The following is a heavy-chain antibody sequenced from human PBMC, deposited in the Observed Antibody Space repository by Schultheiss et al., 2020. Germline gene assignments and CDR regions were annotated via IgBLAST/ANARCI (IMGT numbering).Heavy chain of an antibody. V-gene: IGHV3-74*01. J-gene: IGHJ5*02. Sequence: GESLKISCAASGFTFSSYWMHWVRQAPGKGLVWVSRINSDGSSTSYADSVKGRFTISRDNAKNTLYLQMNSLRAEDTAVYYCARGVYSYGSNWFDPWGQGTLVTISS. D-gene: IGHD5-18*01. CDR1: GFTFSSYW. CDR3: ARGVYSYGSNWFDP. CDR2: INSDGSST.